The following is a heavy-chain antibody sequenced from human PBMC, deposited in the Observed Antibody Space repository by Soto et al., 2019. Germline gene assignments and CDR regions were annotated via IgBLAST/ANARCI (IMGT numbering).Heavy chain of an antibody. D-gene: IGHD2-15*01. J-gene: IGHJ4*02. CDR2: IDFKGVT. CDR1: GGSISSNDYD. V-gene: IGHV4-39*02. CDR3: AKAVVGATRLRHTDSDY. Sequence: LSLTCAVSGGSISSNDYDWGWIRQPPGEGLEWMGKIDFKGVTYYKPALKRRVSISGDRCKNRFSLTLTSVTAADRDVGYCAKAVVGATRLRHTDSDYWGQGILVTVCS.